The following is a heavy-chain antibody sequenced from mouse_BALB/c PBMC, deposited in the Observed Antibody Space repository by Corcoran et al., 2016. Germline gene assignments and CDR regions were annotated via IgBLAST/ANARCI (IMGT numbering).Heavy chain of an antibody. J-gene: IGHJ4*01. CDR2: INTYTGEP. Sequence: QIQLVQSGPELKKPGETVKISCKASGYTFTNYGMNWVKQAPGKGLKWMGWINTYTGEPTYADDFKGRFAFSLETSASTAYLQINNLKNEDMATYFCARGKDSSGYGAMDYWGQGTSVTVSS. CDR1: GYTFTNYG. D-gene: IGHD3-2*01. V-gene: IGHV9-1*02. CDR3: ARGKDSSGYGAMDY.